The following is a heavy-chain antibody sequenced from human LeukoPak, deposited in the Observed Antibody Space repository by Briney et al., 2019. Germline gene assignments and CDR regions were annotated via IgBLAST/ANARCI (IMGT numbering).Heavy chain of an antibody. CDR1: GGTFSSYA. Sequence: ASVKVSCKASGGTFSSYAISWVRQAPGQGLEWMGGIIPIFGTANYAQKFQGRVTITTDESTSTASMELSSLRSEDTAVYYCARVWDYSNYDSWNWFDPWGQGTLVTVSS. V-gene: IGHV1-69*05. D-gene: IGHD4-11*01. CDR2: IIPIFGTA. CDR3: ARVWDYSNYDSWNWFDP. J-gene: IGHJ5*02.